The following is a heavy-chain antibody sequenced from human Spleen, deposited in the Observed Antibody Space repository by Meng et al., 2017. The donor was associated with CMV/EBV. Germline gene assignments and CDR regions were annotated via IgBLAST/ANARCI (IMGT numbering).Heavy chain of an antibody. J-gene: IGHJ4*02. CDR2: IYYSGST. Sequence: SGGSISSSSYYWGWIRQPPGKGLEWIGSIYYSGSTYYNPSLKSRVTISVDTSKNQFSLKLSSVTAADTAVYYCARQYRPGFIAAAGVWGQGTLVTAPQ. CDR1: GGSISSSSYY. CDR3: ARQYRPGFIAAAGV. D-gene: IGHD6-13*01. V-gene: IGHV4-39*01.